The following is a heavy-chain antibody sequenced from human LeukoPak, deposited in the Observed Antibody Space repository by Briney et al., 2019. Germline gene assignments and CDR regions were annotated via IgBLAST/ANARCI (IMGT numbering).Heavy chain of an antibody. CDR3: ARATYCSGGRCHNGMDV. J-gene: IGHJ6*02. Sequence: PMETLSLTCTVYGGSFINYXXXXXXQPPGKGLEXXXEXNHSGSTNYNASLKSRVTISLDTSKNQFSLKLSSVTAADTAVYYCARATYCSGGRCHNGMDVWGQGTTVTVSS. CDR2: XNHSGST. D-gene: IGHD2-15*01. V-gene: IGHV4-34*01. CDR1: GGSFINYX.